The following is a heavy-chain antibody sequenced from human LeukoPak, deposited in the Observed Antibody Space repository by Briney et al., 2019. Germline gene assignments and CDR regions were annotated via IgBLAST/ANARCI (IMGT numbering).Heavy chain of an antibody. CDR2: INPNSGGT. V-gene: IGHV1-2*02. D-gene: IGHD3-22*01. CDR3: ARVRPPMIVVVESRYWFDP. J-gene: IGHJ5*02. Sequence: RQAPGXGXEWMGGINPNSGGTNYAQKFQGRVTMTRDTSISTAYMELSRLRSDDTAVYYCARVRPPMIVVVESRYWFDPWGQGTLVTVSS.